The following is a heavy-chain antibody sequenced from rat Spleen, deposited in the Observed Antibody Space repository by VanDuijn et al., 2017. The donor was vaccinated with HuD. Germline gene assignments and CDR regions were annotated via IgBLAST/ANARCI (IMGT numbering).Heavy chain of an antibody. D-gene: IGHD1-9*01. Sequence: EVQLVESGGGLVQPGRSLKLSCAASGFTFSNYYMAWVRQAPTKGLEWVASITNASGRTYYPDSVKGRFTASRDNAKSTLYLQMSSLRSEDTATYFCTRRGHTMGLTSRYFDYWGQGVMVTVSS. V-gene: IGHV5S23*01. CDR2: ITNASGRT. CDR1: GFTFSNYY. CDR3: TRRGHTMGLTSRYFDY. J-gene: IGHJ2*01.